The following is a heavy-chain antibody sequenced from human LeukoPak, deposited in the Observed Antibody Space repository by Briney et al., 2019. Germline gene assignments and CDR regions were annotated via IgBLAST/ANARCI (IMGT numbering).Heavy chain of an antibody. Sequence: SETLSLTCTVSGGSLSSGDYYWSWIRQPPGKGLEWIGYIYYSGSTYCNPSLKSRVTISVNSTKTQFSLKLSSVTAADAAVYYCAREGPPHTAMFLWGQGTLVTVSS. V-gene: IGHV4-30-4*01. J-gene: IGHJ4*02. CDR3: AREGPPHTAMFL. D-gene: IGHD5-18*01. CDR2: IYYSGST. CDR1: GGSLSSGDYY.